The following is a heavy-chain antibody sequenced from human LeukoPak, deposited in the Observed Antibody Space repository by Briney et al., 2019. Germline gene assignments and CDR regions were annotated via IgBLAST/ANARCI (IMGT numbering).Heavy chain of an antibody. J-gene: IGHJ3*02. CDR2: IRYDGSNK. D-gene: IGHD2-2*01. Sequence: GGSLRLSCAASGFTFSSYGMHWVRQAPGKGLEWVAFIRYDGSNKYYADSVKGRFTISRDNSKNTLYLQMNSLRAEDTAVYHCAKDSAVVVPAATDAFDIWGQGTMVTVSS. V-gene: IGHV3-30*02. CDR3: AKDSAVVVPAATDAFDI. CDR1: GFTFSSYG.